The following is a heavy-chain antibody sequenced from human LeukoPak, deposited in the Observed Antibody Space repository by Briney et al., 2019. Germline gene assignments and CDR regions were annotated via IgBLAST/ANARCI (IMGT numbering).Heavy chain of an antibody. V-gene: IGHV3-64D*09. CDR2: ISSNGGST. CDR1: GFSFISYA. J-gene: IGHJ5*02. Sequence: GCLRLSCSAPGFSFISYAMHWVRQAPGKGLECVSAISSNGGSTYYADSVKGRFTISRDNSKHTLYLQMSSPRLEDTAVYYCVKVGILFYPWGQGTLVTVS. CDR3: VKVGILFYP. D-gene: IGHD2-15*01.